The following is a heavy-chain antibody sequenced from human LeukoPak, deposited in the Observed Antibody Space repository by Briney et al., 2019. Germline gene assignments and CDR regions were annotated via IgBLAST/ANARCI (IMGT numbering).Heavy chain of an antibody. Sequence: SSETLSLTCTVSGGSISSYYWSWIRQPPGKGLEWIGYIYYSGSTNYNPSLKSRVTISVDTSKNQFSLKLSSVTAADTAVYYCARLSPYREWFDPWGQGTLVTVPS. J-gene: IGHJ5*02. CDR3: ARLSPYREWFDP. CDR2: IYYSGST. CDR1: GGSISSYY. V-gene: IGHV4-59*08. D-gene: IGHD1-14*01.